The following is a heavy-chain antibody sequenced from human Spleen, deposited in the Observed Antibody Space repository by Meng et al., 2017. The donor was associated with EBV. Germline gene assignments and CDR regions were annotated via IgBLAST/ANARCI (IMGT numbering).Heavy chain of an antibody. CDR3: ARRLAATKPLDY. V-gene: IGHV1-46*01. Sequence: QGQLGHSGAGVKNPGASVKFSCKASGYTFTSYYIHWVRQAPGHGLEWMGIINPSGGGTIYAQKFQGRVTMTRDTSTNTVYMELSSLRSDDTAIYYCARRLAATKPLDYWGQGTLVTVSS. CDR2: INPSGGGT. CDR1: GYTFTSYY. J-gene: IGHJ4*02. D-gene: IGHD6-13*01.